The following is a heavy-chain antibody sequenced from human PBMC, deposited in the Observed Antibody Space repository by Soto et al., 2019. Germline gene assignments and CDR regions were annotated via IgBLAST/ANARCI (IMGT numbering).Heavy chain of an antibody. CDR2: ISSSGSTI. J-gene: IGHJ3*02. CDR1: GFTFSDYY. Sequence: GGSLRLSCAASGFTFSDYYMSWIRQAPGKGLEWVSYISSSGSTIYYADSVKGRFTISRDNAKNSLYLQMNSLRAEDTAVYYCARLGIAAAGIPRNDAFDIWGQGTMVTVSS. D-gene: IGHD6-13*01. CDR3: ARLGIAAAGIPRNDAFDI. V-gene: IGHV3-11*01.